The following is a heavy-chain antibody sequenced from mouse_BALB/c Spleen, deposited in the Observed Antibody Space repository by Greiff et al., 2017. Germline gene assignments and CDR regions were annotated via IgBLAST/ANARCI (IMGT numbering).Heavy chain of an antibody. Sequence: VQGVESGAELMKPGASVKISCKATGYTFSSYWIEWVKQRPGHGLEWIGEILPGSGSTNYNEKFKGKATFTADTSSNTAYMQLSSLTSEDSAVYYCARERYYGYDWYFDVWGAGTTVTVSS. J-gene: IGHJ1*01. CDR2: ILPGSGST. V-gene: IGHV1-9*01. CDR1: GYTFSSYW. CDR3: ARERYYGYDWYFDV. D-gene: IGHD1-2*01.